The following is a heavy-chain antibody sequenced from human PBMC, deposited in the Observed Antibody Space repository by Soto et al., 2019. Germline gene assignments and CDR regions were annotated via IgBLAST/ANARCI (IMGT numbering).Heavy chain of an antibody. V-gene: IGHV1-18*01. Sequence: ASVKVSCTASGYTFTSYGISWVRKAPGQGLEWMGWISAYNGNTNYAQKLQGRVTMTTDTSTSTAYMELRSLRSDDTAVYYCARIDHGGNQPEIDYWGQGTLVNVSS. CDR2: ISAYNGNT. J-gene: IGHJ4*02. D-gene: IGHD4-17*01. CDR1: GYTFTSYG. CDR3: ARIDHGGNQPEIDY.